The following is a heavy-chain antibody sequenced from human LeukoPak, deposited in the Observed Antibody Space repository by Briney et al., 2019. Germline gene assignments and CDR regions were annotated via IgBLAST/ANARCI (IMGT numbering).Heavy chain of an antibody. CDR3: ARAATGLDDFDY. V-gene: IGHV1-18*04. CDR1: GYTFTGYY. D-gene: IGHD3/OR15-3a*01. J-gene: IGHJ4*02. CDR2: ISAYNGNT. Sequence: ASVKVSCKASGYTFTGYYMHWVRQAPGQGLEWMGWISAYNGNTNYAQKLQGRVTMTTDTSTSTAYMELRSLRSDDTAVYYCARAATGLDDFDYWGQGTLVTVPS.